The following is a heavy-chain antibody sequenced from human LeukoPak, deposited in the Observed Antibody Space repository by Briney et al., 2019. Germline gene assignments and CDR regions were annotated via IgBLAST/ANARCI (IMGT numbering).Heavy chain of an antibody. D-gene: IGHD5-18*01. Sequence: SGTLSLTCTVSGVSISSGDYHWSWIRQPPGKGLEWIGYIYYSGSTYYNPSLKSRVTISVDTSKNQFSLKLSSVSAADTAIYYCARTDTAVVFLDYWGQGTLVTVSS. CDR3: ARTDTAVVFLDY. V-gene: IGHV4-30-4*01. CDR1: GVSISSGDYH. J-gene: IGHJ4*02. CDR2: IYYSGST.